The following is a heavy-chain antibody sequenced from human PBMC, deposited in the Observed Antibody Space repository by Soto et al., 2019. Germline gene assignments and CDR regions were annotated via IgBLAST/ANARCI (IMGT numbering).Heavy chain of an antibody. CDR3: ARDLRLDYDFWSGYSPYYYYYYGMDV. D-gene: IGHD3-3*01. Sequence: QVQLVQSGAEVKKPGASVKVSCKASGYTFTSYYMHWVRQAPGQGLEWMGIINPSGGSTSYAQKSQDKVAMTRATSTSTVYMKLSSLRSEDTAVYYCARDLRLDYDFWSGYSPYYYYYYGMDVWGQGTTVTVSS. CDR2: INPSGGST. CDR1: GYTFTSYY. J-gene: IGHJ6*02. V-gene: IGHV1-46*01.